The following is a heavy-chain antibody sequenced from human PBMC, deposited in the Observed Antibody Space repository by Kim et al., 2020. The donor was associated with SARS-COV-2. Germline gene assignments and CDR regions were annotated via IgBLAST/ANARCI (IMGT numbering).Heavy chain of an antibody. J-gene: IGHJ6*02. Sequence: KGRFTISRDNAKNSLYLQMNSLRAEDTAVYYCARDGEPQTRFRHYYGMDVWGQGTTVTVSS. V-gene: IGHV3-11*06. CDR3: ARDGEPQTRFRHYYGMDV.